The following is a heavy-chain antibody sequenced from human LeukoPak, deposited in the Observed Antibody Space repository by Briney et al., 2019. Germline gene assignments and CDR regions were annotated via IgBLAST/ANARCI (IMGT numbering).Heavy chain of an antibody. CDR2: ISYYGTNI. D-gene: IGHD6-13*01. Sequence: GRSLRLSCGASGFTFSSSGMHRVRQTPGKGLEWVAVISYYGTNIYYADSVKGRFTISRDNSKNTLYLQMNSLRGEDTAIYYCVKDRSNSWSFDYWGQGTLVTVSS. V-gene: IGHV3-30*18. J-gene: IGHJ4*02. CDR1: GFTFSSSG. CDR3: VKDRSNSWSFDY.